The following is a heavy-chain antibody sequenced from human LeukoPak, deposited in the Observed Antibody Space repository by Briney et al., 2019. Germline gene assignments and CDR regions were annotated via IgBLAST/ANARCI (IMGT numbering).Heavy chain of an antibody. CDR2: INPNSGGT. V-gene: IGHV1-2*02. D-gene: IGHD2-15*01. Sequence: ASVKVSCKASGYTFTGYYMHWVRQAPGQGLEWMGWINPNSGGTNYAQKFQGRVTMTRDTSISTAYMELSSLRSEDTAVYYCARDWGYCSDGSCYRGAFDIWGQGTMVTVSS. CDR1: GYTFTGYY. CDR3: ARDWGYCSDGSCYRGAFDI. J-gene: IGHJ3*02.